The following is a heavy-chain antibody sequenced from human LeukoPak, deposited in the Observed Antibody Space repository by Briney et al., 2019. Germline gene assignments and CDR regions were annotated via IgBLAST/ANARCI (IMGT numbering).Heavy chain of an antibody. CDR3: AGDYYGLGSLDY. V-gene: IGHV3-53*01. CDR1: GFTFSSYW. CDR2: MYTGGNT. D-gene: IGHD3-10*01. J-gene: IGHJ4*02. Sequence: GGSLRLSCAASGFTFSSYWMSWVRQAPGKGLEWVSVMYTGGNTYYADSVKGRFTISRDNSKNTLSLQMNSLRAEDTAVYYCAGDYYGLGSLDYWGQGTLVTVSS.